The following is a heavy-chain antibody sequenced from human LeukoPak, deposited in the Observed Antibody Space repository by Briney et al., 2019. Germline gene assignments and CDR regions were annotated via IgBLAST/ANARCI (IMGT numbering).Heavy chain of an antibody. D-gene: IGHD3-3*01. Sequence: ASVNASCKASGYTFTSYYMHWVRQAPGQGLEWMGIINPSGGSTSYAQKFQGRVTMTRDTSTSTVYMELSSLRSEDTAVYYCARGYYDFWSGDLGWFDPWGQGTLVTVSS. J-gene: IGHJ5*02. CDR3: ARGYYDFWSGDLGWFDP. V-gene: IGHV1-46*01. CDR1: GYTFTSYY. CDR2: INPSGGST.